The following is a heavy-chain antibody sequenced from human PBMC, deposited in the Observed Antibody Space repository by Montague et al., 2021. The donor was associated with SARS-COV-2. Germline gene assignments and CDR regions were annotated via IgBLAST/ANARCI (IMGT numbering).Heavy chain of an antibody. Sequence: SETLSLTCTVSGGSISSSSYYWGWIRQPPGKGLEWIGSIYYSGSTYYNPSLKSRVTISVDTSKNQFSLKLSSVTAADTAVYHCARLSKTGYPPLYYYYGMDVWGQGTTVTVSS. CDR1: GGSISSSSYY. V-gene: IGHV4-39*01. CDR2: IYYSGST. J-gene: IGHJ6*02. CDR3: ARLSKTGYPPLYYYYGMDV. D-gene: IGHD3-9*01.